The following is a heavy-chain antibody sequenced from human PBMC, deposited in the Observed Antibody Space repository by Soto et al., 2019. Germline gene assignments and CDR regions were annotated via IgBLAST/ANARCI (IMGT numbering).Heavy chain of an antibody. D-gene: IGHD3-22*01. CDR1: GGSISSGDYY. CDR3: ARDSYDSSGYSFDY. V-gene: IGHV4-30-4*01. Sequence: QVPLPESGPGLVKPSQTLSLTGTVYGGSISSGDYYWSWIRQPPGKGLEWIGYIYYSGRTYYNPSLKRRVTISVDTSKNQFSLTLSSVTAADTAVYYWARDSYDSSGYSFDYWGQGTLVTVSS. J-gene: IGHJ4*02. CDR2: IYYSGRT.